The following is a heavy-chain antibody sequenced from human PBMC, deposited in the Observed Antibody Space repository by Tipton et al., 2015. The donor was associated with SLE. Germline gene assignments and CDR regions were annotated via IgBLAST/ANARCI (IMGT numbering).Heavy chain of an antibody. CDR3: ARGATV. Sequence: SLRLSCAGSGFNFDDYAMHWVRQAPGKGLEWVSGISWHSDIMGYADSVKGRFTISRDNAKSSLYLQMNSLRAEDTAVYYCARGATVWGQGTMVTVSS. V-gene: IGHV3-9*01. CDR2: ISWHSDIM. D-gene: IGHD3-16*01. J-gene: IGHJ3*01. CDR1: GFNFDDYA.